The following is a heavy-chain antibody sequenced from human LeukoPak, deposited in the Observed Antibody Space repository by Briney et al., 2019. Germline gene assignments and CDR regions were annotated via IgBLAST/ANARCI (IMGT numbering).Heavy chain of an antibody. Sequence: SETLSLTCTVSGDSISSYYWSWIRQPPGKGLEWIGYIYYSGSTNYNPSLKGRVTISVDTSKNQFSLKLSSVTAADTAVYYCARERNVRFDPWGQGTLVTVSS. CDR3: ARERNVRFDP. CDR1: GDSISSYY. J-gene: IGHJ5*02. V-gene: IGHV4-59*01. CDR2: IYYSGST.